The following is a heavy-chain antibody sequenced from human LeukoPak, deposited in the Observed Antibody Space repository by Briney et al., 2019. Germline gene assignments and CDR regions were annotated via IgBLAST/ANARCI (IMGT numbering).Heavy chain of an antibody. CDR2: FDPEDGET. V-gene: IGHV1-24*01. Sequence: GASVKVSCKVSGYTLTELSMHWVRQAPGKGLEWMGGFDPEDGETIYAQKFQGRVTMTEDTSTDTAYMELSSLRSEDTAVYYCATFLYDSRGYLYYFEHWRQGTLVTVSS. CDR1: GYTLTELS. J-gene: IGHJ4*02. D-gene: IGHD3-22*01. CDR3: ATFLYDSRGYLYYFEH.